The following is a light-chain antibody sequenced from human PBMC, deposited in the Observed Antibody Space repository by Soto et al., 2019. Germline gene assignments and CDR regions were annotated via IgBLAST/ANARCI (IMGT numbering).Light chain of an antibody. CDR1: SSNIGNNY. V-gene: IGLV1-51*01. J-gene: IGLJ3*02. Sequence: QSALTQPPSVSAAPGQKVTISCSGSSSNIGNNYVSWYQQLPGTAPKLLIFDKNKRPSGIPDRFSGSKSGTSATLGITGLQTGDEADYYCGTWDSSLSAGVFGGGTKVTVL. CDR2: DKN. CDR3: GTWDSSLSAGV.